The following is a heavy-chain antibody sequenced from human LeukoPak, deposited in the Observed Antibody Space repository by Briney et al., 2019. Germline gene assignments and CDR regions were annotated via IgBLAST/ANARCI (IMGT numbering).Heavy chain of an antibody. Sequence: GGSLRLSCAASGFTFSSYEMNWVRQAPGKGLEWVSYISSSGSTIYYADSVKGRFTISRDNAKNTLYLQMNSLRAEDTAVYYCARRGNNNYYYAMDVWGQGTTVTVSS. J-gene: IGHJ6*02. CDR1: GFTFSSYE. D-gene: IGHD3-10*01. CDR3: ARRGNNNYYYAMDV. V-gene: IGHV3-48*03. CDR2: ISSSGSTI.